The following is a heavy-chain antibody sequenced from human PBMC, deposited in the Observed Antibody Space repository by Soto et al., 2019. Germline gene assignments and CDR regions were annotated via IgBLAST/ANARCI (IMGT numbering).Heavy chain of an antibody. Sequence: GESLKISCKGSGYSFTSYWIGWVRQMPGKGLEWMGIIYPGDSDTRYSPSFQGQVTISADKSISTAYLQWSSLKASDTAMYYCARTLTMFEGYSYYGMDVWGQGTTVTVSS. CDR1: GYSFTSYW. V-gene: IGHV5-51*01. D-gene: IGHD3-3*01. CDR2: IYPGDSDT. J-gene: IGHJ6*02. CDR3: ARTLTMFEGYSYYGMDV.